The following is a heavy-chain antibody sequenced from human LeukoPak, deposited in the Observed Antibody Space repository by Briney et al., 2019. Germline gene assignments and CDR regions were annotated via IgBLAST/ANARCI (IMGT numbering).Heavy chain of an antibody. J-gene: IGHJ4*02. CDR2: ISYDGSNK. V-gene: IGHV3-30-3*01. D-gene: IGHD4-23*01. Sequence: GGSLRLSCAASGFTFSSYAMHWVRQAPGKGLEWVAVISYDGSNKYYADSVKGRFTISRDNSKNTLYLQMNSLRAEDTAVYYCARAKLQGYFDYWGQGTLVTVSS. CDR3: ARAKLQGYFDY. CDR1: GFTFSSYA.